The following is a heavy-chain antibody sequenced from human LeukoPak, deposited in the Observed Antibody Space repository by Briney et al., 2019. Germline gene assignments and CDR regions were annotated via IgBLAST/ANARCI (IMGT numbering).Heavy chain of an antibody. Sequence: GGSLRLSCAASGFTFSSYAMHWVRQAPGKGLEWVAVISFDGSNKYYADSVNGRFTISRDNSKNTLYLQMNSLRTEDTAVYYCTKIPTYYDFWSGLTFDFWGQGTLVTVSS. J-gene: IGHJ4*02. CDR3: TKIPTYYDFWSGLTFDF. CDR2: ISFDGSNK. D-gene: IGHD3-3*01. V-gene: IGHV3-30-3*02. CDR1: GFTFSSYA.